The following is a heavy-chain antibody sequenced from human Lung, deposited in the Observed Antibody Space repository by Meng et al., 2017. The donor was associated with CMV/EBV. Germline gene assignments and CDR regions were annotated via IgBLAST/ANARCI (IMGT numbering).Heavy chain of an antibody. Sequence: GGSLRLXCAASGFTLSSYEMNWVRQAPGKGLEWIAYIGDSGRTLYYADSVKGRFTISSDNAGNSLYLQMKSLRVEDTALYYCARDPGWDYSNQPTHYYGMDVWGQGTTVTVSS. D-gene: IGHD4-11*01. J-gene: IGHJ6*02. CDR1: GFTLSSYE. CDR3: ARDPGWDYSNQPTHYYGMDV. V-gene: IGHV3-48*03. CDR2: IGDSGRTL.